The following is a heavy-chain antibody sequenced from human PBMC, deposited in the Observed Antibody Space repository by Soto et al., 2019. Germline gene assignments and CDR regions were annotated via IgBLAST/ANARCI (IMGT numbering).Heavy chain of an antibody. Sequence: QVQLVQSGAEVKKPGASVKVSCKASGYTFTNYAMHWVRQAPGQRLEWMGWINAAIGNTKYSQKFQGSVTIARDTAANTASMELSSLRSEDTAVSGSARRNVYGWGSYSFDYWGQGARVTVSS. CDR3: ARRNVYGWGSYSFDY. CDR1: GYTFTNYA. CDR2: INAAIGNT. J-gene: IGHJ4*02. D-gene: IGHD3-10*01. V-gene: IGHV1-3*01.